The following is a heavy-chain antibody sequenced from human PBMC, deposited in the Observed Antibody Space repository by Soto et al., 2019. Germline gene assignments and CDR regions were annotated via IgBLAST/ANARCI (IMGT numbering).Heavy chain of an antibody. CDR1: GFTFSSYW. CDR2: INSDGSST. CDR3: ARDRPRPGGIAAAGTMDY. J-gene: IGHJ4*02. Sequence: PGGSLRLSCAASGFTFSSYWMHWVRQAPGKGLVWVSRINSDGSSTSYADSVKGRFTISRDNAKNTLYLQMNSLRAEDTAVYYCARDRPRPGGIAAAGTMDYWGQGTLVTVSS. V-gene: IGHV3-74*01. D-gene: IGHD6-13*01.